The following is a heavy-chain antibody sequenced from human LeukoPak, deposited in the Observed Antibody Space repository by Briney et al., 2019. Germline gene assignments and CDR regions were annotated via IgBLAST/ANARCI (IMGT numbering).Heavy chain of an antibody. D-gene: IGHD3-22*01. J-gene: IGHJ3*02. CDR1: GFTFSNYS. V-gene: IGHV3-21*01. Sequence: GGSLRLSCAASGFTFSNYSMNWVRQAPGKGLEWVSSISSSSSYIFYADSVMARFTISRDNAKNSLYLQMNSLRAEDTAVYYCARDPGIVVVIDDAFDIWGQGTMVTVSS. CDR3: ARDPGIVVVIDDAFDI. CDR2: ISSSSSYI.